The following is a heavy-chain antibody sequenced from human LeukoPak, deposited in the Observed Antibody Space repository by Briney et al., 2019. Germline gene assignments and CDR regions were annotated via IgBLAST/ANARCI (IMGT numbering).Heavy chain of an antibody. CDR2: ISSSGSTI. CDR1: GFTLSDYY. D-gene: IGHD3-10*01. J-gene: IGHJ6*03. Sequence: GGSLRLSCAASGFTLSDYYMSWIRQAPGKGLEWVSYISSSGSTIYYADSVKGRFTISRDNAKNSLYLQMNSLKTEDTAVYYCTTGLGTMVRGVIINPYYYYYYMDVWGKGTTVTISS. CDR3: TTGLGTMVRGVIINPYYYYYYMDV. V-gene: IGHV3-11*01.